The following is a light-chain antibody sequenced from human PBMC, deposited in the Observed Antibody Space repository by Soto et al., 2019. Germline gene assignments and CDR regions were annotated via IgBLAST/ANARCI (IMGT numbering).Light chain of an antibody. J-gene: IGLJ3*02. CDR2: DVS. V-gene: IGLV2-14*03. CDR3: SSYTSTITVV. Sequence: QSVLTQPASVSGSPGQSITIPCTGTSSDVGGYDYVSWYQQYPGKAPKLMIYDVSNRPSGVSNRFSGSKSGNTASLTISGLQAEDEADYYCSSYTSTITVVFGGGTKLTVL. CDR1: SSDVGGYDY.